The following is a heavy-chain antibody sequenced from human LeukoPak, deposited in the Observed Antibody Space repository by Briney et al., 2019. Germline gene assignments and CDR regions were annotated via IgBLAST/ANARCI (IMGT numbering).Heavy chain of an antibody. J-gene: IGHJ4*02. Sequence: SSQTLSLTCAVSGGSISSGGHSWSWIRQPPGKGLEWIGYIYHSGSTYYNPSLKSRVTISVDRSKNQFSLKLSSVTAADTAVYYCARHYGDYGDHAYYFDYWGQGTLVTVSS. V-gene: IGHV4-30-2*01. CDR1: GGSISSGGHS. CDR3: ARHYGDYGDHAYYFDY. D-gene: IGHD4-17*01. CDR2: IYHSGST.